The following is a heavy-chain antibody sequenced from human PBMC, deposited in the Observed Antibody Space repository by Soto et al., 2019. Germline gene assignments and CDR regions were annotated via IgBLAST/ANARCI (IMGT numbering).Heavy chain of an antibody. CDR2: IYYSGST. CDR1: GGSISSGGYY. V-gene: IGHV4-30-4*08. D-gene: IGHD2-15*01. J-gene: IGHJ5*02. CDR3: ARAVVVVAATFWFDP. Sequence: PSETLSLTCTVSGGSISSGGYYWSWIRQHPGKGLEWIGYIYYSGSTYYNPSLKSRVTISVDTSKNQFSLKLSSVTAADTAVYYCARAVVVVAATFWFDPWGQGTLVTVSS.